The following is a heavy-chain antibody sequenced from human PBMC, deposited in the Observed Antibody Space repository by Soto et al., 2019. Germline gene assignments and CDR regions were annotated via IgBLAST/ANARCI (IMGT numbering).Heavy chain of an antibody. J-gene: IGHJ4*02. D-gene: IGHD6-19*01. CDR3: TRLDTYSSGWVDY. Sequence: PGGSLRLSCAASGFTFSGSAMHWVRQASGKGLEWVGRIRSKANSYATAYAASVKGRFTISRDDSKNTAYLQMNSLKTEDTAVYYCTRLDTYSSGWVDYWGQGTLVTAPQ. CDR2: IRSKANSYAT. V-gene: IGHV3-73*01. CDR1: GFTFSGSA.